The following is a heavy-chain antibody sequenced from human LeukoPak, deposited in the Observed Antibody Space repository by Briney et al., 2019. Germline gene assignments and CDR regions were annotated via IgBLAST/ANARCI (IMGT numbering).Heavy chain of an antibody. V-gene: IGHV4-39*07. CDR1: GGSISSSSYY. CDR3: ARYCGGGDCYSKALDY. Sequence: NPSEALSLTCTVSGGSISSSSYYWGWIRQPPGKGLEWIGSIYYSGSASYNPSLKSRLTISVDTSLNQFSLKLNSVTAADTAVYYCARYCGGGDCYSKALDYWGQGILVTVSS. J-gene: IGHJ4*02. CDR2: IYYSGSA. D-gene: IGHD2-15*01.